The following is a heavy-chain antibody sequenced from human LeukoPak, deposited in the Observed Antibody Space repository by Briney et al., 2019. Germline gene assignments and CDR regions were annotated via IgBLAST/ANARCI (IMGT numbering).Heavy chain of an antibody. CDR1: GFTFSSSW. J-gene: IGHJ4*02. Sequence: GGSLRLSCAASGFTFSSSWMHWVRQAPGRGLAWLSHINPDGSTTNYADSVKGRFTISRDNAKNTLYLQMNSLRAEDTAVYYCSRDLPRSGDCGQGTLVTVSS. D-gene: IGHD1-26*01. CDR3: SRDLPRSGD. CDR2: INPDGSTT. V-gene: IGHV3-74*01.